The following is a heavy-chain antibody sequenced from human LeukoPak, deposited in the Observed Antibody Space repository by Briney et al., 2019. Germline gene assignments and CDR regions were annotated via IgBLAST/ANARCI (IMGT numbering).Heavy chain of an antibody. Sequence: GGSLRLSCAASGFTFSNYWIHWVRQAPGEGLVWVSRIDNAGSITTYADSVKGRFTISRDNAENTLYLQMNSLRVEDTAVYYCVRSAFHAGSGNYYDYWGQGTLATVSS. CDR2: IDNAGSIT. CDR1: GFTFSNYW. D-gene: IGHD3-22*01. J-gene: IGHJ4*02. CDR3: VRSAFHAGSGNYYDY. V-gene: IGHV3-74*03.